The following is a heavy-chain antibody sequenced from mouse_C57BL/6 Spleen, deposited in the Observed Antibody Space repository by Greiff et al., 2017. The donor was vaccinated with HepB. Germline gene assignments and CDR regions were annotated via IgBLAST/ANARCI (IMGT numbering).Heavy chain of an antibody. Sequence: DVKLVESGGGLVKPGGSLKLSCAASGFTFSSYAMSWVRQTPEKRLEWVATISDGGSYTYYPDNVKGRFTISRDNAKNNLYLQMSHLKSEDTAMYYCARGDGGEGYYFDYWGQGTTLTVSS. V-gene: IGHV5-4*03. CDR3: ARGDGGEGYYFDY. CDR2: ISDGGSYT. J-gene: IGHJ2*01. CDR1: GFTFSSYA.